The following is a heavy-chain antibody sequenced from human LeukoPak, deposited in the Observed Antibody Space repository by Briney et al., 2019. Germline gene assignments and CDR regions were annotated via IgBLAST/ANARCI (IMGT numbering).Heavy chain of an antibody. CDR1: GGSISSGGYY. CDR2: IYYSGST. J-gene: IGHJ5*02. Sequence: SETLSLTCTVSGGSISSGGYYWRWIRQHPGKGLEWIGYIYYSGSTYYNPSLKSRVTISVDTSKNQFSLKLSSVTAADTAVYYCARVDCSGGSCYSGWFWFDPWGQGTLVTVSS. V-gene: IGHV4-31*03. CDR3: ARVDCSGGSCYSGWFWFDP. D-gene: IGHD2-15*01.